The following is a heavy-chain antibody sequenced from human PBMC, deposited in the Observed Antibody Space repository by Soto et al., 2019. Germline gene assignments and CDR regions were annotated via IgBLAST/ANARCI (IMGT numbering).Heavy chain of an antibody. J-gene: IGHJ4*02. CDR2: ISAYNGNT. CDR1: GYTFSSYH. V-gene: IGHV1-18*01. CDR3: ARDLPPVEY. Sequence: QIQLVQSVAEVKKPGASVKVSCKASGYTFSSYHITWVRQAPGQGLEWMGWISAYNGNTNYAQNLQGRVTMTTDTSTRTAYMEVRSLRSDDTALYYYARDLPPVEYWGQGTLVTVSS.